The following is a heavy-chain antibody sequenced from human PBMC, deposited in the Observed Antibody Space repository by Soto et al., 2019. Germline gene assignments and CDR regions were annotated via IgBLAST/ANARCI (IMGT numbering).Heavy chain of an antibody. CDR2: ISSNGGST. Sequence: GGSLRLSCAASGFTFSSYAMHWVRQAPGKGLEYVSAISSNGGSTYYANSVKGRFTISRDNSKNTLYLQMGSLRAEDMAVYYCARDEGYCSSTSCYEGGYFDYWGQGTLVTVSS. CDR3: ARDEGYCSSTSCYEGGYFDY. J-gene: IGHJ4*02. D-gene: IGHD2-2*01. CDR1: GFTFSSYA. V-gene: IGHV3-64*01.